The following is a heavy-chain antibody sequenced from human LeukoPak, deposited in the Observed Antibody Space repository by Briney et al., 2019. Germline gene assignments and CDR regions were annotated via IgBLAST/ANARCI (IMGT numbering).Heavy chain of an antibody. CDR1: GGSIRSSSYY. V-gene: IGHV4-39*01. CDR2: IYYSGST. CDR3: ASLRERSYYARGFDY. Sequence: PSETLSLTCTVSGGSIRSSSYYWGWIRQPPGTGLEWIGSIYYSGSTYYNPSLKSRVIISVDTSKNQFSLKLSSVTAADTAVYYCASLRERSYYARGFDYWGQGTLVTVSS. D-gene: IGHD1-26*01. J-gene: IGHJ4*02.